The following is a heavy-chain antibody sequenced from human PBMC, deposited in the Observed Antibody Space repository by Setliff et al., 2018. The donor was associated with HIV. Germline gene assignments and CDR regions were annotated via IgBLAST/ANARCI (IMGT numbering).Heavy chain of an antibody. V-gene: IGHV4-39*07. Sequence: SETLSLTCTVSGGSISNSRYYWSWIRQPPGKGLEWIGSIYYSGSTYYNPSLKSRVTISVDTSKNQFSLKLTHVTAADTAVYYCARGNCSGTNCYGVDYYGMDGWGQGTTVTVSS. CDR3: ARGNCSGTNCYGVDYYGMDG. D-gene: IGHD2-2*01. CDR2: IYYSGST. J-gene: IGHJ6*02. CDR1: GGSISNSRYY.